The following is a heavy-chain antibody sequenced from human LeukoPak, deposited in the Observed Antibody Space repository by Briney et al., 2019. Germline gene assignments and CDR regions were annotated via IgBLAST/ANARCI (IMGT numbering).Heavy chain of an antibody. D-gene: IGHD5-24*01. V-gene: IGHV4-34*01. CDR3: ARGATISETGYFDF. CDR2: IDHRGDT. CDR1: GGSFSPYY. J-gene: IGHJ4*03. Sequence: SETLSLTCAVYGGSFSPYYWSWIRQSPGKGLEWIAEIDHRGDTNYNPSVKSRVTISIDTSKSQFSLNMRSLSAADTAAYYCARGATISETGYFDFWGQGTLVTVSS.